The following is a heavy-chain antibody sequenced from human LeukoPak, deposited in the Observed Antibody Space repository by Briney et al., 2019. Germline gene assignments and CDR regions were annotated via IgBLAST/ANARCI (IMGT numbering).Heavy chain of an antibody. CDR1: GFTFSSFW. Sequence: GGSLRLSCAASGFTFSSFWMGWVRQAPGKGLEGVASIKYDESEIHYVDSVKGRFTISRDNAKNSLYLQMNRLRAEDTAVYFCASVTTNGYFDYWGQGSLVTVSS. D-gene: IGHD1-1*01. CDR2: IKYDESEI. CDR3: ASVTTNGYFDY. J-gene: IGHJ4*02. V-gene: IGHV3-7*01.